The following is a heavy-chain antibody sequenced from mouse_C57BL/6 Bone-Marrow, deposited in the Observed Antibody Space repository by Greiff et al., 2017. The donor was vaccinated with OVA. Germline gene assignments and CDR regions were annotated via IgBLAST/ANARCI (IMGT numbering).Heavy chain of an antibody. J-gene: IGHJ3*01. V-gene: IGHV1-15*01. D-gene: IGHD1-1*01. Sequence: VQLQQSGAELVRPGASVTLSCKASGYTFTDYEMHWVKQTPVHGLEWIGAIDPETGGTDYNQKFKGKAILTADKSSSTAYMELRSLTSEDSAVYYCTRSDYYGSPWFAYWGQGTLVTVSA. CDR1: GYTFTDYE. CDR3: TRSDYYGSPWFAY. CDR2: IDPETGGT.